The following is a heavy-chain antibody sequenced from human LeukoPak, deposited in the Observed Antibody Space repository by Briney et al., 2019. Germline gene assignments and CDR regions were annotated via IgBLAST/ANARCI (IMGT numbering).Heavy chain of an antibody. CDR3: ARDVEMATGHDAFDI. D-gene: IGHD5-24*01. V-gene: IGHV3-21*01. Sequence: SGGSLRLSCAASGFTFRSYSMNWVRQAPGKGLEWVSAIDPSSTYIYYADSVKGRFTISRDNAENSLYLQMNSLRVEDTAVYYCARDVEMATGHDAFDIWGQGTMVTVSS. CDR2: IDPSSTYI. J-gene: IGHJ3*02. CDR1: GFTFRSYS.